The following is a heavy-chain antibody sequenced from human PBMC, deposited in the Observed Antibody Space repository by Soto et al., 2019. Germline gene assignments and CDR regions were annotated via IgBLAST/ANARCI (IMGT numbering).Heavy chain of an antibody. J-gene: IGHJ4*02. V-gene: IGHV3-64D*06. CDR2: ISSNGGST. CDR3: VKDLAFVGSGWSLI. CDR1: GFTFSSYA. Sequence: GGSLRISCSASGFTFSSYAMHWVRQAPGKGLEYVSAISSNGGSTYYADSVKGRFTISRDNSKNTLYLQMSSLRAEDTAVYYCVKDLAFVGSGWSLIWGQGTLVTSPQ. D-gene: IGHD6-19*01.